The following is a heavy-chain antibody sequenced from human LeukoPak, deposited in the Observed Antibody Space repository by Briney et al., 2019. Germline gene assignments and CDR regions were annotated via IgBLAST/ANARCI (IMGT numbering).Heavy chain of an antibody. CDR1: GSSFTSYW. CDR2: IYPGDSDT. V-gene: IGHV5-51*01. J-gene: IGHJ5*02. Sequence: GASLKISCKGSGSSFTSYWIGWVRQLSGKGLEWMGIIYPGDSDTTYSPSFQGQVTISADKSISTAYLQWSSLKASDTAMYYCARRTVGYDTNWFDPWGQGTLVTVSS. CDR3: ARRTVGYDTNWFDP. D-gene: IGHD3-9*01.